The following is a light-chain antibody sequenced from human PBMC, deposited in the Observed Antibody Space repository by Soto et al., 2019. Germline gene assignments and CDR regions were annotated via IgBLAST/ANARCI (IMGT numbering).Light chain of an antibody. Sequence: EIVLTQSPGSLSLSPGERATLSCRASQNVTSNLLVWYQQHPGQAPRLLIYGASSRATGIPDRFSGSGSGTDFTLIINRLDPEDSAVYYCQHNGRSFGQGTRLEIK. CDR1: QNVTSNL. CDR2: GAS. V-gene: IGKV3-20*01. CDR3: QHNGRS. J-gene: IGKJ5*01.